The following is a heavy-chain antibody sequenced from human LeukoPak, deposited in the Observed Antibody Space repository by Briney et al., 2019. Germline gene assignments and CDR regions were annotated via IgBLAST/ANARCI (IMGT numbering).Heavy chain of an antibody. CDR3: VRTPPNWGADY. Sequence: VSVKVSCKASGYTFTSYDINWVRQATGQGLEWMGWMSPNSGITGYAQKFQGRVTMTRNTAISTAYMELSSLRSEDTAVYYCVRTPPNWGADYWGQGTLVTVSS. CDR1: GYTFTSYD. V-gene: IGHV1-8*01. D-gene: IGHD7-27*01. J-gene: IGHJ4*02. CDR2: MSPNSGIT.